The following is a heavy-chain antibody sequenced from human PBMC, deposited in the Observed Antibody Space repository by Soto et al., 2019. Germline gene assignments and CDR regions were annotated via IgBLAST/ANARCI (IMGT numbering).Heavy chain of an antibody. V-gene: IGHV1-46*03. CDR2: INPSGGST. CDR1: VYTFTSYY. J-gene: IGHJ5*02. Sequence: QVQLVQSGAEVKKPGASVKVSCKASVYTFTSYYMHWVRQAPGQGLEWMGIINPSGGSTSYAQKFPGSFSNSKQPSTSPVYIERTRPSSEATAVNSGARAEGYGSGTGRFDPWGQGSPVTVSS. CDR3: ARAEGYGSGTGRFDP. D-gene: IGHD3-10*01.